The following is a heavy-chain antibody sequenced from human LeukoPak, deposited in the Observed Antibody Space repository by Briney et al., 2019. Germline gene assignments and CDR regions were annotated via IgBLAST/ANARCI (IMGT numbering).Heavy chain of an antibody. CDR1: GGSISSYY. Sequence: SETLSLTCSVSGGSISSYYWSWIRQPPGKGLEWIGYIFYSGRTNYNPSLKSRVTISVDTSKNQFSLTLSSVTAADTAVYYCARGQKYRNGYTVTELGSGYFDYWGQGTLVTASS. J-gene: IGHJ4*02. D-gene: IGHD5-18*01. CDR3: ARGQKYRNGYTVTELGSGYFDY. V-gene: IGHV4-59*01. CDR2: IFYSGRT.